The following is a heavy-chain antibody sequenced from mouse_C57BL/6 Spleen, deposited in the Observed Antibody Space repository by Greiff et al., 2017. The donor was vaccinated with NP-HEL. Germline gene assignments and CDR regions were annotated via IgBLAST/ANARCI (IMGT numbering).Heavy chain of an antibody. Sequence: EVQGVESGGGLVQPGGSMKLSCVASGFTFSNYWVNWVRQSPEKGLEWVAQIRLKSDNYATHYAESVKGRFTISRDDSKSSVYLQMNNLRAEDTGIYYCTGAYYYGSSPAWFAYWGQGTLVTVSA. D-gene: IGHD1-1*01. CDR2: IRLKSDNYAT. V-gene: IGHV6-3*01. J-gene: IGHJ3*01. CDR3: TGAYYYGSSPAWFAY. CDR1: GFTFSNYW.